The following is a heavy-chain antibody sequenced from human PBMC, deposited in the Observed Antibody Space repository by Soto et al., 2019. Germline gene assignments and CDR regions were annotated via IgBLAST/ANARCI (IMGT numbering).Heavy chain of an antibody. V-gene: IGHV1-69*13. CDR1: GGLFSSYA. D-gene: IGHD3-22*01. CDR2: IIPVFGTT. CDR3: ARGGSGYVWFNEF. Sequence: SVKVSCKDTGGLFSSYAISWVRQAPGQGLEWMGGIIPVFGTTYYAQKFQDRATITADESTNTAYMELSSLRSEDTAMYYCARGGSGYVWFNEFWGQGSLVTVSS. J-gene: IGHJ4*02.